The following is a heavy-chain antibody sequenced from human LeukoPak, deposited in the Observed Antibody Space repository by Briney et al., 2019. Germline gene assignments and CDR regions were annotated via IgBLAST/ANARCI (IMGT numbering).Heavy chain of an antibody. CDR2: ISYDGSNK. V-gene: IGHV3-30-3*01. Sequence: GRSLRLSCAASGFTFSSSAMHWVRQAPDKGLEWVAVISYDGSNKYYADSVKGRFTISRDNSKNTLYPQMNSLRADDMAVYYCARDRDSSGWYEGFDYWGQGTLVTVSS. CDR3: ARDRDSSGWYEGFDY. CDR1: GFTFSSSA. D-gene: IGHD6-19*01. J-gene: IGHJ4*02.